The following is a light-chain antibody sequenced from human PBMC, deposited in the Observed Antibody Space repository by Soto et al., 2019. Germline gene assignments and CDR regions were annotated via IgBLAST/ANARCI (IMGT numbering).Light chain of an antibody. CDR3: PQYGSSPYT. J-gene: IGKJ2*01. CDR1: QSVSSSY. CDR2: GAS. V-gene: IGKV3-20*01. Sequence: EIVLTQSPGTLSLSPGERATLSCRASQSVSSSYLAWYQQKPGQAPRLLIYGASSRATVFPDRFSGSGSGTDFTLTISRLEPEEFALYYCPQYGSSPYTFGQGTKLEI.